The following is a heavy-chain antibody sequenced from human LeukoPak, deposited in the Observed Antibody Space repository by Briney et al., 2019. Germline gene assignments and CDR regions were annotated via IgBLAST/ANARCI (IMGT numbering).Heavy chain of an antibody. CDR1: GFTFSSYW. D-gene: IGHD3-3*01. Sequence: PGGSLRLSCAASGFTFSSYWMSWVRQAPGKGLEWVANIKQDGSEKYYVDSVKGRFTISRDNAKNSLCLQMNSLRAEDTAVYYCARATIFGVVTYYFDYWGQGTLVTVSS. CDR3: ARATIFGVVTYYFDY. CDR2: IKQDGSEK. V-gene: IGHV3-7*01. J-gene: IGHJ4*02.